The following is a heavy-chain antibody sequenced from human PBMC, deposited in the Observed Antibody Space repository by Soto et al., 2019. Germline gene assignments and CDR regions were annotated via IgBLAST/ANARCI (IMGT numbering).Heavy chain of an antibody. V-gene: IGHV3-30*18. CDR1: GFTFNNYG. J-gene: IGHJ6*02. D-gene: IGHD2-2*01. Sequence: ESGGGVVQPGRSLRLSCAASGFTFNNYGMHWVRQAPGKGLEWVAVISYDGGNKYHADSMKGRFTISRDNSKNTLYLQMNSLRAEDTAVYYCVKAVGYCSSSSCRDYYYYYGMDVWGQGTTVTVSS. CDR2: ISYDGGNK. CDR3: VKAVGYCSSSSCRDYYYYYGMDV.